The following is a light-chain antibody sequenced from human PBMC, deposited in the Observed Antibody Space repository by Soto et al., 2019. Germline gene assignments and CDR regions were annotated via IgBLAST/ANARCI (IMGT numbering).Light chain of an antibody. Sequence: QSALTQPASVSGSPGQSITISCTGTSSDVGCYNLVSWYQQHPGKAPKLMIYVVSKRPSGVSNRFSGSKSGNTASLTISGLQAEDEADYYCCSYAGSSTLVFGGGTKLTVL. CDR3: CSYAGSSTLV. V-gene: IGLV2-23*02. J-gene: IGLJ2*01. CDR2: VVS. CDR1: SSDVGCYNL.